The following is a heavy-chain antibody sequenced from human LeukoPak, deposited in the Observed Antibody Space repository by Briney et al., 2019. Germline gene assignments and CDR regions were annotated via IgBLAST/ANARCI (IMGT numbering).Heavy chain of an antibody. Sequence: GGSLRLSCAASGFTVSSNYMSWVRQAPGQGLEWVSVIYSGGSTYYADSVKGRFTISRDNSKNTLYLQMNSLRAEDTAVYYCARGARRYIYDSSGFFSYPFDYWGQGTLVTVSS. V-gene: IGHV3-66*01. CDR3: ARGARRYIYDSSGFFSYPFDY. CDR2: IYSGGST. CDR1: GFTVSSNY. D-gene: IGHD3-22*01. J-gene: IGHJ4*02.